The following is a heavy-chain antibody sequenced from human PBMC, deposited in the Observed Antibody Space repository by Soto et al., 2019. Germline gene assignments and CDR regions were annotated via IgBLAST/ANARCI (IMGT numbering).Heavy chain of an antibody. CDR1: GYTFTSYA. Sequence: GASVKVSCKASGYTFTSYAMHWVRQAPGQRLEWMGWINAGNGNTKYSQKFQGRVTITRDTSASTAYMELSSLRSEDTAVYYCARDPPLGYDSSSYGDYWGQGTLVTVSS. D-gene: IGHD3-22*01. J-gene: IGHJ4*02. CDR2: INAGNGNT. V-gene: IGHV1-3*01. CDR3: ARDPPLGYDSSSYGDY.